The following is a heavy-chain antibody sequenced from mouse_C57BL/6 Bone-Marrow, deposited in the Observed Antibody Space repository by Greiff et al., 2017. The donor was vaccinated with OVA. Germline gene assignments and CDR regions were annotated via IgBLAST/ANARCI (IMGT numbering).Heavy chain of an antibody. Sequence: QVQLQQPGAELVRPGSSVKLTCKASGYTFTNYWMHWVKQRPIQGLEWIGNIDPSDSETHYNQKFKDKATLTVDKSSSTAYMQLSSLTSEDSAVYYCARRGLYDGYSHYAMDYWGQGTSVTVSS. CDR2: IDPSDSET. D-gene: IGHD2-3*01. J-gene: IGHJ4*01. CDR3: ARRGLYDGYSHYAMDY. CDR1: GYTFTNYW. V-gene: IGHV1-52*01.